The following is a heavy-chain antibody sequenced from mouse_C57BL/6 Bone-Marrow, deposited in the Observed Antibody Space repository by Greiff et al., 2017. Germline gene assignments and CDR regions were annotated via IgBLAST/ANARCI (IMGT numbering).Heavy chain of an antibody. D-gene: IGHD2-5*01. V-gene: IGHV1-55*01. CDR2: IYPGSGST. J-gene: IGHJ4*01. Sequence: QVQLKQPGAELVKPGASVKMSCKASGYTFTSYWITWVKQRPGQGLEWIGDIYPGSGSTNYNEKFKSKATLTVDTSSSTAYMQLSSLTPEDSAVYYCAREGSYYSNYYAMDYWGQGTSVTVSS. CDR3: AREGSYYSNYYAMDY. CDR1: GYTFTSYW.